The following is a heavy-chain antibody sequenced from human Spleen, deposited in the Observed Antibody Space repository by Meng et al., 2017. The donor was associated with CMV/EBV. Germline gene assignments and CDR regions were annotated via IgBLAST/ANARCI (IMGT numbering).Heavy chain of an antibody. CDR1: GGSISSYY. J-gene: IGHJ4*02. V-gene: IGHV4-59*01. CDR2: IYYSGST. CDR3: ARSEGGYYYDSSGYWP. Sequence: SETLSLTCTVSGGSISSYYWSWIRQPPGKGLEWIGYIYYSGSTNYNPSLKSRVTISVDTSKNQFSLTLSSVTAADTAVYYCARSEGGYYYDSSGYWPWGQGTLVTVSS. D-gene: IGHD3-22*01.